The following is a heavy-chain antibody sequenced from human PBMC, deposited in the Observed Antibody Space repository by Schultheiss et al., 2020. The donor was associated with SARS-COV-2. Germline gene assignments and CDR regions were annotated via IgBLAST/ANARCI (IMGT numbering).Heavy chain of an antibody. D-gene: IGHD2-15*01. CDR2: ISAYNGNT. CDR1: GGTFSSYA. Sequence: ASVKVSCKASGGTFSSYAISWVRQAPGQGLEWMGGISAYNGNTNYAQKLQGRVTMTTDTSTSTAYMELRSLRSEDTAVYYCARKYCSGGTCYSAADYWGQGTLVTVSS. CDR3: ARKYCSGGTCYSAADY. V-gene: IGHV1-18*01. J-gene: IGHJ4*02.